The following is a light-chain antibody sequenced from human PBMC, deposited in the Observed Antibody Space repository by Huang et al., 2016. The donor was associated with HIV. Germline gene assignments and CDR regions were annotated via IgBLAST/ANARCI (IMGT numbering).Light chain of an antibody. J-gene: IGKJ5*01. V-gene: IGKV3D-15*01. Sequence: EIVLTQSPATLSGSPGDRATLSCRASQSVSTNLAWYQQKPGQAPRLLIYGASTRATGSPDRCSGSWSGTEYTLTISSLQSEDFAVYHCQQYNRWPPITFGRGTRVEIK. CDR2: GAS. CDR3: QQYNRWPPIT. CDR1: QSVSTN.